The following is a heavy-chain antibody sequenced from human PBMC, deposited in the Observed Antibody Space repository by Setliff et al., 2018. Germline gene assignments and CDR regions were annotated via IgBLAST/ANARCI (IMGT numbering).Heavy chain of an antibody. V-gene: IGHV1-24*01. Sequence: ASVKVSCKVSGYTLTELSMHWVRQAPGKGLEWMGGFDPEDGETIYAQKFQGRVTMTEDTSTDTAYMELSSLRSEDTAVYYCATSVSWIQLILYPQGHPEPFDYWGQGTLVTVSS. CDR2: FDPEDGET. CDR1: GYTLTELS. CDR3: ATSVSWIQLILYPQGHPEPFDY. D-gene: IGHD5-18*01. J-gene: IGHJ4*02.